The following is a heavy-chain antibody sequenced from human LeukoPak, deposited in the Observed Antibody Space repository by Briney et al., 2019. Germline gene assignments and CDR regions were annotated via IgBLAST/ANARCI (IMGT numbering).Heavy chain of an antibody. D-gene: IGHD1-1*01. CDR3: ARGVNELPADY. CDR1: GFTVSSNY. V-gene: IGHV3-53*01. CDR2: IYSGGST. J-gene: IGHJ4*02. Sequence: PVGSLRLSCAASGFTVSSNYMSWVRQAPGKGLEWVSVIYSGGSTYYADSVKGRFTISRDNSKNTLYLQMNSLRAEDTAVYYCARGVNELPADYWGQGTLVTVSS.